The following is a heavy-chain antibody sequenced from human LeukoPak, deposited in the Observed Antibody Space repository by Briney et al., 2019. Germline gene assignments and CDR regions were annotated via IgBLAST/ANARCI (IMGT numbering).Heavy chain of an antibody. CDR2: IYSGGST. Sequence: GGSLRLSCAAYGFTVSSNYMSWVRQAPGKGLEWVSVIYSGGSTYYADSVKGRFTISRDNSKNTLYLQMNSLRAEDTAVYYCAIDVALDDYYYYMDVWGKGTTVTVSS. V-gene: IGHV3-66*02. CDR1: GFTVSSNY. CDR3: AIDVALDDYYYYMDV. D-gene: IGHD3-9*01. J-gene: IGHJ6*03.